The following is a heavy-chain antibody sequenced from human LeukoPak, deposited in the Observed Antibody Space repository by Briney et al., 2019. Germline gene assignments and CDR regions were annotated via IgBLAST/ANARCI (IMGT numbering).Heavy chain of an antibody. J-gene: IGHJ4*02. CDR2: INHSGST. CDR3: ARVGHIVATILPDY. V-gene: IGHV4-34*01. D-gene: IGHD5-12*01. CDR1: GGSFSGYY. Sequence: SETLSLTCAVYGGSFSGYYWSWIRQPPGKGLEWIGEINHSGSTNYNPSLKRLVTISVDTCKNQFSLKLSSVTAADTAVYYCARVGHIVATILPDYWGQGTLVTVSS.